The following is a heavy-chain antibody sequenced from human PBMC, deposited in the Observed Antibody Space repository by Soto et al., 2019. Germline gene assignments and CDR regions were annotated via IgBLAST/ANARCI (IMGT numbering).Heavy chain of an antibody. V-gene: IGHV1-18*01. D-gene: IGHD6-13*01. Sequence: QVQLVQSGAEVKKPGASVKVSCKASGYTFTSYGISWVRQAPGQGLAWVGWISAYNGNTNYAQKLQGRVTMTTDTSTSTASTELRSLRSDDTAVDYCASVKCSPPYYYHYGMDVWGQGTTVTVSS. J-gene: IGHJ6*02. CDR2: ISAYNGNT. CDR1: GYTFTSYG. CDR3: ASVKCSPPYYYHYGMDV.